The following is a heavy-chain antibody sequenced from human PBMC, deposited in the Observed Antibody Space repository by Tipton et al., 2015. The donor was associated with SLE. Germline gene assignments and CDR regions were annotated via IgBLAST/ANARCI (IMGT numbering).Heavy chain of an antibody. V-gene: IGHV4-61*02. CDR2: IFLTGST. CDR1: GASISDGGHF. Sequence: TLSLTCTVSGASISDGGHFWTWIRQPAGKGLEWIGRIFLTGSTNYNPSLKSRVTISVDTSKNQFSLKLSSVTAADTAVYYCARSFKGLQSPYYYYYYMDVWGKGTTVTASS. D-gene: IGHD4-11*01. J-gene: IGHJ6*03. CDR3: ARSFKGLQSPYYYYYYMDV.